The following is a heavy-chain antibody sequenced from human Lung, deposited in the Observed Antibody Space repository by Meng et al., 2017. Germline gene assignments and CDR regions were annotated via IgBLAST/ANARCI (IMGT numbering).Heavy chain of an antibody. J-gene: IGHJ4*02. CDR2: IWYDGSNK. CDR1: GFTFSSYG. Sequence: QVQLVESGGGVVHPGRSLRLSFAASGFTFSSYGMHWVRQAPGKGLEWVAVIWYDGSNKYYADSVKGRFTISRDNSKNTLYLQMNSLRAEDTAVYYCARGRYSSSSAVVDYWGQGTLVTVSS. CDR3: ARGRYSSSSAVVDY. V-gene: IGHV3-33*01. D-gene: IGHD6-13*01.